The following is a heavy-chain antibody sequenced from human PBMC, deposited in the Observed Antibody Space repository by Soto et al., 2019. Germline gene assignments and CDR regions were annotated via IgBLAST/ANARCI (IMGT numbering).Heavy chain of an antibody. V-gene: IGHV3-33*01. Sequence: QVQLVESGGGVVQPGRSLRLSCAASGLTFSSYGMHWVRQAPGKGLEWVAVIWYDGSNKYYAASVKGRFTISRDNSKIPLYLQMISLIAEDTAVYYCARTSRIVEPYYYYYMDVWGKGPTVTVSS. J-gene: IGHJ6*03. CDR3: ARTSRIVEPYYYYYMDV. CDR1: GLTFSSYG. CDR2: IWYDGSNK. D-gene: IGHD2-2*01.